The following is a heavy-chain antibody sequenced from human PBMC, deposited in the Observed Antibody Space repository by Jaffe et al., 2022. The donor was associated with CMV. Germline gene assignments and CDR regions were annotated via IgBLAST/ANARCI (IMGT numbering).Heavy chain of an antibody. J-gene: IGHJ4*02. CDR3: ARLGGWYFRGEPQTYYFDY. Sequence: QVQLQESGPGLVKPSGTLSLTCAVSGGSISSSNWWSWVRQPPGKGLEWIGEIYHSGSTNYNPSLKSRVTISVDKSKNQFSLKLSSVTAADTAVYYCARLGGWYFRGEPQTYYFDYWGQGTLVTVSS. V-gene: IGHV4-4*02. CDR1: GGSISSSNW. CDR2: IYHSGST. D-gene: IGHD6-19*01.